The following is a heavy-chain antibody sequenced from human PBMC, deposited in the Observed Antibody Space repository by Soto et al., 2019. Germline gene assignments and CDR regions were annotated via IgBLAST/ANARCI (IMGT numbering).Heavy chain of an antibody. D-gene: IGHD3-10*01. CDR3: AKDRSLKVREILYYYYSIGV. CDR2: ISGSGYGT. CDR1: GFTFTSYA. J-gene: IGHJ6*02. Sequence: HPWVSLRLSWAPSGFTFTSYALNWVRQASGKGLEWVSAISGSGYGTYYAASVKGRFTISRDNSKNTLYMQMNSLRAENTAVYYRAKDRSLKVREILYYYYSIGVCGQRTTV. V-gene: IGHV3-23*01.